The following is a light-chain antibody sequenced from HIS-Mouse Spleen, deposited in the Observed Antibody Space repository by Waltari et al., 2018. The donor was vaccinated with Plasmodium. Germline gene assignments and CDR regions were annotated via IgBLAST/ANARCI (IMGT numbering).Light chain of an antibody. Sequence: QTVVTQEPSFSVSPGGTVTLTCGLSSRPVSTSYYPSWYQQTPGQAPRTLIYSTNTRSSGVPDRFSGSILGNKAALTITGAQADDESDYYCVLYMGSGIWVFGGGTKLTVL. CDR1: SRPVSTSYY. CDR3: VLYMGSGIWV. J-gene: IGLJ2*01. CDR2: STN. V-gene: IGLV8-61*01.